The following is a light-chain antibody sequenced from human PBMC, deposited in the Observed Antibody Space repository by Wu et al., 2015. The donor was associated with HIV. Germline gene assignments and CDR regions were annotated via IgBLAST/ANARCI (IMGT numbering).Light chain of an antibody. J-gene: IGKJ1*01. CDR1: QGISNY. CDR3: QKYNSAPWT. V-gene: IGKV1-27*01. CDR2: SAS. Sequence: DIQMTQSPSSLSASVGDRVTITCRASQGISNYLAWYQQKPGKVPKLLIYSASTLQSGIPSRFSGSGSGTDFTLTISSLQPDDVATXYCQKYNSAPWTFGQGTKVELK.